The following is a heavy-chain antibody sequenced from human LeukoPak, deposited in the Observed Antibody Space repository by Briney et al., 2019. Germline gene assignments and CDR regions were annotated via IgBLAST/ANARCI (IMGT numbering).Heavy chain of an antibody. D-gene: IGHD7-27*01. V-gene: IGHV3-48*01. J-gene: IGHJ4*02. CDR3: ARSSDLGDY. CDR2: ISGSSNTI. CDR1: GLTFSAYT. Sequence: GGSLRLSCVVSGLTFSAYTMNWVRQAPGKGLEWISSISGSSNTIYTADSLKGRLTISRDNAKNSLYLQMNSLRPEDTAVYYCARSSDLGDYWGQGTLVTVSS.